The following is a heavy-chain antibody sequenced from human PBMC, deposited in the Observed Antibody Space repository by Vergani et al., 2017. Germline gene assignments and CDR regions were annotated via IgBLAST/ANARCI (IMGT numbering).Heavy chain of an antibody. CDR1: GGSFSGYY. V-gene: IGHV4-34*01. Sequence: QVQLQQWGAGLLKPSETLSLTCAVYGGSFSGYYWSWIRQPPGKGLEWIGEINHSASTNYNPSLKSRVTISVDTSKNQFSLKLSSVTAADTAVYYCARGRRGGSSSWYRWGQGTLVTVSS. CDR2: INHSAST. D-gene: IGHD6-13*01. J-gene: IGHJ4*02. CDR3: ARGRRGGSSSWYR.